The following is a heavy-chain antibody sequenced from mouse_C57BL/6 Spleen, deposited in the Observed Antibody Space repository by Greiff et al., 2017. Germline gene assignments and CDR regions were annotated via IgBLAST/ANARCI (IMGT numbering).Heavy chain of an antibody. D-gene: IGHD2-2*01. V-gene: IGHV14-3*01. J-gene: IGHJ3*01. Sequence: LRHSLAELLRPGASAKLSCPASASNIKNTFMHWLKQRPEQALEWIGRIVPANGNTKYAPKFQGKATITADTSSNTAYLQLSSLTSEDTAIYYCAGYAWFAYWGQGTLVTVSA. CDR1: ASNIKNTF. CDR2: IVPANGNT. CDR3: AGYAWFAY.